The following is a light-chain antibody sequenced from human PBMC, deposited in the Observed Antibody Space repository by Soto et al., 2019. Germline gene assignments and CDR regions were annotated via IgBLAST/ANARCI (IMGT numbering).Light chain of an antibody. CDR1: RDISNY. CDR3: QQYVDLPFT. V-gene: IGKV1-33*01. J-gene: IGKJ3*01. Sequence: DIPMTQSPSSLSASVGDRVTITCQASRDISNYLNWYQQKPGNAPNLLIYDASSLQSGVPSRFSGSGSGTDFTFTISSLQPEDFATYFCQQYVDLPFTFGPGTRVD. CDR2: DAS.